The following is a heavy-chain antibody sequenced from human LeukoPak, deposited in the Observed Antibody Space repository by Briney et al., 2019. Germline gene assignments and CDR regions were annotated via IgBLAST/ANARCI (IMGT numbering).Heavy chain of an antibody. CDR3: AGRVWSNSSCYSGRNWEDP. D-gene: IGHD2-2*02. CDR2: IYYSGST. Sequence: PSETLSLTCTVSGGSISSSSYYWGWIRQPPGKGLEWIGSIYYSGSTYYNPSLKSRVTISVDTSKNQFSLKLSSVTAADTTVDYCAGRVWSNSSCYSGRNWEDPQGHGILVTVSS. V-gene: IGHV4-39*01. J-gene: IGHJ5*02. CDR1: GGSISSSSYY.